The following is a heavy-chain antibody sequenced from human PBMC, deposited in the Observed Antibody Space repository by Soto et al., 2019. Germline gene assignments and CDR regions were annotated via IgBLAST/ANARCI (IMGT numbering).Heavy chain of an antibody. J-gene: IGHJ6*02. Sequence: EVQLVESGGVVVQPGGSLRLSCAASGFTFDDYTMHWVRQAPGKGLEWVSLISWDGGSTYYADSVKGRFTISRDNSKNSLYLQMNSLRTEDTALYYCAKDIGCSGGSCYYYYGMDVWGQGTTVTVSS. D-gene: IGHD2-15*01. CDR2: ISWDGGST. CDR3: AKDIGCSGGSCYYYYGMDV. CDR1: GFTFDDYT. V-gene: IGHV3-43*01.